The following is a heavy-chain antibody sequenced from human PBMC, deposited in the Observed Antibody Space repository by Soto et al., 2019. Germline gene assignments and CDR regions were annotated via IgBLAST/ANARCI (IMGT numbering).Heavy chain of an antibody. V-gene: IGHV1-2*02. CDR2: INPATGAA. CDR1: GYPVTAYY. CDR3: ARGGGVGVAGSAAFDM. Sequence: QLHLVQSGAVVKKPGASVTVSCSASGYPVTAYYMHWVRQAPGRGLEWMGGINPATGAAKYTQTFQGRVTMDKDTSTSTVFMELSGLTSGDTAGFYWARGGGVGVAGSAAFDMWGQGTLVTVSS. J-gene: IGHJ3*02. D-gene: IGHD3-3*01.